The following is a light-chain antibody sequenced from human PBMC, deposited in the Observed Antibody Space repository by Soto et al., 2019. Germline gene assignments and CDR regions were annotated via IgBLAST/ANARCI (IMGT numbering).Light chain of an antibody. CDR1: QSISSW. V-gene: IGKV1-5*01. CDR3: QQYNSYPWT. J-gene: IGKJ1*01. Sequence: DIRMTQSPSTLSASVGDRVTITCRASQSISSWLAWYQQKPGKAPKLLIYDASSLESGVPSRFSGSGSGTEFTLTISSVQPDDFATYYCQQYNSYPWTFGQGTKVEIK. CDR2: DAS.